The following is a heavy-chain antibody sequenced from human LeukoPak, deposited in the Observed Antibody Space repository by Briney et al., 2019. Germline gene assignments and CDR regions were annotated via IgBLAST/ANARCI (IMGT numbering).Heavy chain of an antibody. J-gene: IGHJ4*02. Sequence: GASVKVSCKASGYTFNSYDISWVRQAPGQGLNWMGGISPLLGASKHTQNFHDRVTITADESTTTAYMELSDLRSADTAVYYCATYDVLTGFEYWGQGTLVTVSS. D-gene: IGHD3-9*01. CDR3: ATYDVLTGFEY. V-gene: IGHV1-69*13. CDR2: ISPLLGAS. CDR1: GYTFNSYD.